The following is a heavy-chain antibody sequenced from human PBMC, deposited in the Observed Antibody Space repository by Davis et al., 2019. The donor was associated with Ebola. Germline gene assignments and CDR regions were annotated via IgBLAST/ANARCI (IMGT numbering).Heavy chain of an antibody. D-gene: IGHD3-10*01. J-gene: IGHJ4*02. CDR3: AKVFGDGAHFDY. CDR1: GFTFSSYS. Sequence: PGGSLRLSCAASGFTFSSYSMNWVRQAPGKGLEWVANIKQDGSEKYYVDSVKGRFTISRDNAKNSLYLQMNSLRAEDTAVYYCAKVFGDGAHFDYWGQGTLVTVSS. CDR2: IKQDGSEK. V-gene: IGHV3-7*01.